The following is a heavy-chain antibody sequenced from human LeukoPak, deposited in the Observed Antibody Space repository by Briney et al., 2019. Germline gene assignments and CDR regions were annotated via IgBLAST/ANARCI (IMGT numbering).Heavy chain of an antibody. V-gene: IGHV3-30*03. D-gene: IGHD3-9*01. J-gene: IGHJ4*02. CDR3: ARGGLRYFDWLPRGIFDY. Sequence: GGSLRLSCAASGFTFSNAWMTWVRQAPGKGLEWVAVISYDGSNKYYADSVKGRFTISRDNPKNTLYLQMNSLRAEDTAVYYCARGGLRYFDWLPRGIFDYWGQGTLVTVSS. CDR2: ISYDGSNK. CDR1: GFTFSNAW.